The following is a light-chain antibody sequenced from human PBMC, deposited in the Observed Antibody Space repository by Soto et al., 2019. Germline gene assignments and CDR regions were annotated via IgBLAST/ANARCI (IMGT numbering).Light chain of an antibody. CDR3: QQYYTSPIT. CDR1: QGVSRK. J-gene: IGKJ3*01. Sequence: EIVMTQSPATLSVAPGERVTLSCRASQGVSRKLACYQHKSCQAPRLLISGASTAATGIPARFSGGGSATEFPPTISSLQSKDSAIYYCQQYYTSPITFGRGTKVDIK. CDR2: GAS. V-gene: IGKV3-15*01.